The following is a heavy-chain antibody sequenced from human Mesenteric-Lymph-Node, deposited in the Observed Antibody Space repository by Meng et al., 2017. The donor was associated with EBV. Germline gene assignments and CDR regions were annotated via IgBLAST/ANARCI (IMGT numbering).Heavy chain of an antibody. CDR2: INPSGGSP. Sequence: QVQVVQSGAEVKKPGASVKISCKASGYTFNSYHFHWVRQAPGQGLEWMGIINPSGGSPSYAQKFQGRVTMTRDTSTNTVYMELSSLRSDDSAVYYCARCVVATWFFDHWGQGTLVTVSS. CDR1: GYTFNSYH. V-gene: IGHV1-46*02. J-gene: IGHJ4*02. D-gene: IGHD5-12*01. CDR3: ARCVVATWFFDH.